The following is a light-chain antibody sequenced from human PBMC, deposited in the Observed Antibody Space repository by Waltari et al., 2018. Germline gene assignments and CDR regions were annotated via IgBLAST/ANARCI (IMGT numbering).Light chain of an antibody. CDR2: SAS. CDR1: QSISTY. CDR3: QQSYSNVLS. Sequence: DIQMTQSPSSLSASVGDRVTITCRASQSISTYLHWYQQKSGKAPKLLIYSASSLQSGVPSRFSGSGSGTDFTLTISSLEPEDFATYYCQQSYSNVLSFGGGTKVEIK. J-gene: IGKJ4*01. V-gene: IGKV1-39*01.